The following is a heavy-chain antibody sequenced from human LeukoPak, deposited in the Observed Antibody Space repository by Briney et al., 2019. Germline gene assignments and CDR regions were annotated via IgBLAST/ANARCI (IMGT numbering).Heavy chain of an antibody. V-gene: IGHV3-30-3*01. CDR2: ISYDGSNK. J-gene: IGHJ4*02. Sequence: GRSLRLSCAASGFTFSSYAMHWVRQAPGKGLEWVAVISYDGSNKYYADSVKGRFTISRDNSKNTLYLQMNSLRAEDTAVYYCARSGLSLVELSPSYFDYWGQGTRVSVSS. D-gene: IGHD3-16*02. CDR3: ARSGLSLVELSPSYFDY. CDR1: GFTFSSYA.